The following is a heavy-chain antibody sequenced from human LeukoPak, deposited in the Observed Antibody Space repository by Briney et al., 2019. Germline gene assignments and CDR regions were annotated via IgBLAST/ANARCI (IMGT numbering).Heavy chain of an antibody. J-gene: IGHJ5*02. V-gene: IGHV1-18*01. CDR2: ISAYNGNT. CDR1: GYTFTKYA. D-gene: IGHD3-16*01. Sequence: GGSVTVSCTASGYTFTKYAMNWVRQAPGQGLEWMGWISAYNGNTNYAQKLQGRVTMTTDTSTSTAYMELRSLRSDDTAVYYCARDRGLDPWGQGTLVTVSS. CDR3: ARDRGLDP.